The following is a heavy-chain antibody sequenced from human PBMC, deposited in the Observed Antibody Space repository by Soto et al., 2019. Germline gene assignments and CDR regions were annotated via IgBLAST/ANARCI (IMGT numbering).Heavy chain of an antibody. CDR2: MNEDGSQK. CDR1: GFSFRDYW. V-gene: IGHV3-7*03. CDR3: ASDKARRFDS. Sequence: EVQLVESGGGLVQAGGSLRLSCVVSGFSFRDYWMTWVRLAPGKGLEWVANMNEDGSQKHYMDSVEGRFTIARDNAKNSVYLQMNGLRPDDTAIYYCASDKARRFDSWGQGTLVTVSS. J-gene: IGHJ4*02.